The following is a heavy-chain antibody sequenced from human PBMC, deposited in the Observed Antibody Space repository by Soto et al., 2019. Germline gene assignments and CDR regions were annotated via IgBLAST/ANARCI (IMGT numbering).Heavy chain of an antibody. Sequence: GGSLRLSCAASGLTLSSYAMHWVRQVSGKGLEWVAVISYDGSNKYYADSVKGRFTISRHNSKNTLYLQMNCLRAEDTALYYCSSLNIAARQGDYWGQGTRGTVSS. D-gene: IGHD6-6*01. CDR1: GLTLSSYA. V-gene: IGHV3-30-3*01. CDR3: SSLNIAARQGDY. J-gene: IGHJ4*02. CDR2: ISYDGSNK.